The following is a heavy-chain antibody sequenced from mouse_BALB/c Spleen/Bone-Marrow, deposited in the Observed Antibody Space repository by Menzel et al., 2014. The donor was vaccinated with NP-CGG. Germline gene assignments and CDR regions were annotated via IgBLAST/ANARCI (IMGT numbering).Heavy chain of an antibody. V-gene: IGHV4-1*02. CDR1: GFDFSRYW. D-gene: IGHD2-3*01. J-gene: IGHJ2*01. CDR2: INPDSSTI. CDR3: ARLGYYGYFDY. Sequence: EVQLQQSGGGLVQPGGSLKLSCAASGFDFSRYWMSWVRQAPGKGLEWIGEINPDSSTINYTPSLKDKFIISRDNAKNTLYLQMSKVRSEDIALYYCARLGYYGYFDYWGQGTTLTVSS.